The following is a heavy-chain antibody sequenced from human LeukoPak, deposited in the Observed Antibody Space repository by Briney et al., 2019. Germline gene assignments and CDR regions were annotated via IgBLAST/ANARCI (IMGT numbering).Heavy chain of an antibody. D-gene: IGHD5-12*01. Sequence: SETLSLTCTVSGGSISSYYWSWIRQPPGKGLEWIGYIYYSGSTNYNPSLKSRVTISVDTSKNQFSLKLSSVTAADTAVYYSARSGYDSTYYYYMDVWGKGTTVTISS. CDR1: GGSISSYY. V-gene: IGHV4-59*01. CDR2: IYYSGST. CDR3: ARSGYDSTYYYYMDV. J-gene: IGHJ6*03.